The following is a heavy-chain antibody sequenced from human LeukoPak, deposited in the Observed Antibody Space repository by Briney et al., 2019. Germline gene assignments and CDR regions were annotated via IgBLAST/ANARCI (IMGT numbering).Heavy chain of an antibody. D-gene: IGHD3-10*01. CDR3: ARRYGSGSHWFDP. CDR1: GYRFTSYW. CDR2: IYPDDSDT. J-gene: IGHJ5*02. Sequence: GESLKISCKGSGYRFTSYWIGWVRQMPGKGLEWMGIIYPDDSDTRYSPSFQGQVTISADKSISTAYMQWSSLKASDTAMYYCARRYGSGSHWFDPWGQGTLVTVSS. V-gene: IGHV5-51*01.